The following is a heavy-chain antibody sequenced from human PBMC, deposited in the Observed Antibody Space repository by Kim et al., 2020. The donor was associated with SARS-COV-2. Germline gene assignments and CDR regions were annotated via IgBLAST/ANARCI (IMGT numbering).Heavy chain of an antibody. D-gene: IGHD6-13*01. V-gene: IGHV3-11*04. CDR3: ARDVLQGIAAPDIFDI. J-gene: IGHJ3*02. CDR2: ISISGSTT. Sequence: GGSLRLSCAASGFTFSDYYMSWIRQAPGKGLEWISYISISGSTTHYTDSVKVRFTISRDNAKNSLYLQMNSLRAEDTAVYYCARDVLQGIAAPDIFDIWGQGTMVTVSS. CDR1: GFTFSDYY.